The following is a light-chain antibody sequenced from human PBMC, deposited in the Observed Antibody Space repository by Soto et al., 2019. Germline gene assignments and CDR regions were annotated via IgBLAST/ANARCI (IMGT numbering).Light chain of an antibody. CDR3: QQYDATPHT. V-gene: IGKV4-1*01. Sequence: DIVRTQSPDSLAVSLGERATINCKSSQSVLYSSDNKHYLAWYQQRPGQPPNLLIYWASTRESGVPDRFSGSGSGTEFTLTISSLQSEDVAVYYCQQYDATPHTFGQGTKLEI. CDR1: QSVLYSSDNKHY. CDR2: WAS. J-gene: IGKJ2*01.